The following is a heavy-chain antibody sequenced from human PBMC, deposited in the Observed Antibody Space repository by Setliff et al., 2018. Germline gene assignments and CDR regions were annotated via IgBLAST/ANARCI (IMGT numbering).Heavy chain of an antibody. Sequence: NPSETLSLTCTVSGGPISSSNYYWGWIRQPPGKGLEWIGSINYRGSTHDNPSLRSRVAMSVDTSKSHFSLTLRSLTAADTAVYYCAGLLVATIRHDAFDIWGQGTMVTVSS. D-gene: IGHD5-12*01. V-gene: IGHV4-39*02. CDR1: GGPISSSNYY. CDR2: INYRGST. CDR3: AGLLVATIRHDAFDI. J-gene: IGHJ3*02.